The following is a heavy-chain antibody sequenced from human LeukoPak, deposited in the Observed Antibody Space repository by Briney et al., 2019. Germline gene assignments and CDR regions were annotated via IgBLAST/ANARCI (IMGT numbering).Heavy chain of an antibody. CDR2: IYPSDSDT. D-gene: IGHD3-22*01. CDR1: GSSFTTYW. J-gene: IGHJ4*02. CDR3: VRGYFFDY. V-gene: IGHV5-51*01. Sequence: GGSRKISGKGSGSSFTTYWIGWVRQMPGKGLEWLGIIYPSDSDTKCSPSFQGQVTISADKSTSTAYLQWSSLKASDTAMYYCVRGYFFDYWGQGTLVTVSS.